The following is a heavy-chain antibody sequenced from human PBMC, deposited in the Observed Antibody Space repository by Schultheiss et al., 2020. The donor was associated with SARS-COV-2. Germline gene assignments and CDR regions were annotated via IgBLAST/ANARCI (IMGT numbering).Heavy chain of an antibody. CDR1: GGSISSHY. CDR2: IYHSGST. D-gene: IGHD3-22*01. V-gene: IGHV4-38-2*02. J-gene: IGHJ4*02. CDR3: ARDGYYYDSSGLGY. Sequence: SETLSLTCTVSGGSISSHYWSWIRQPPGKGLEWIGSIYHSGSTYYNPSLKSRVTISVDTSKNQFSLKLSSVTAADTAVYYCARDGYYYDSSGLGYWGQGTLVTVSS.